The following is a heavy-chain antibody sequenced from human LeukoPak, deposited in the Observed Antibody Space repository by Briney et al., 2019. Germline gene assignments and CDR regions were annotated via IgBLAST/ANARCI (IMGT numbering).Heavy chain of an antibody. V-gene: IGHV4-34*01. CDR1: GGSFSGYY. J-gene: IGHJ4*02. CDR3: ARGLRWSSEGFDY. CDR2: INHSGST. D-gene: IGHD4-23*01. Sequence: RPSETLSLTCAVYGGSFSGYYWSWLRQPPGKGLEWIGEINHSGSTNYNPSLKSRVTKSVDTSKNQFSLKLSSVTAADTAVYYCARGLRWSSEGFDYWGQGTLVTVSS.